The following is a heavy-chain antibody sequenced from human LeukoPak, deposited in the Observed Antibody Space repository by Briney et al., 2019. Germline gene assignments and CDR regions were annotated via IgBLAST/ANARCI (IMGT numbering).Heavy chain of an antibody. V-gene: IGHV3-7*03. D-gene: IGHD5-24*01. CDR3: TRHKMTGREYYFDY. J-gene: IGHJ4*02. CDR1: GFTFSSYW. Sequence: PGGSLRLSCPASGFTFSSYWMSWVRQAPGKGLEWVANIKQDGSEKYYVDSVKGRFTISRDNAKNSLYLQMNSLKTEDTAVYYCTRHKMTGREYYFDYWGQGTLVTVSS. CDR2: IKQDGSEK.